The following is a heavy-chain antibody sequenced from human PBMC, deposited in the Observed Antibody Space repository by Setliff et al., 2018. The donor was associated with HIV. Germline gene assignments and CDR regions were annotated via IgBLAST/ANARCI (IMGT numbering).Heavy chain of an antibody. V-gene: IGHV1-2*06. CDR2: INPKSGVT. J-gene: IGHJ4*02. Sequence: GASVKVSCKASGYTFTDYYIHWVRQAPGHGLEWVGRINPKSGVTSYAQNFRARVTMTRDTSSTTAYMELSTLRSDDTAMYYCARPGGSYGDYGWYLRFWGQGTLVTVSS. CDR1: GYTFTDYY. D-gene: IGHD4-17*01. CDR3: ARPGGSYGDYGWYLRF.